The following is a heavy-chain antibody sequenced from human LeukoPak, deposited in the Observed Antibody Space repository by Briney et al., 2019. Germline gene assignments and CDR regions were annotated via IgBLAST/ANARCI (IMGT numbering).Heavy chain of an antibody. CDR2: IWYDGSNK. V-gene: IGHV3-30*19. CDR1: GFTFSSYG. J-gene: IGHJ4*02. Sequence: GGSLRLSCAASGFTFSSYGMHWVRQAPGKGLEWVAVIWYDGSNKYYADSVKGRFTISRDNSKNTLYLQMNSLRAEDTAVYYCARDIDTSSFDYWGQGTLVTVSS. CDR3: ARDIDTSSFDY.